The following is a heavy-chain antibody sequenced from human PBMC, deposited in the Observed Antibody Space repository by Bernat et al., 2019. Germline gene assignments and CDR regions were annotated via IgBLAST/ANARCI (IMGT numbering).Heavy chain of an antibody. Sequence: EVQLVESGGGLVQPGGSLRLSCAASGFTFSSYEMNWVRQAPGKGLEWVSYISSSGSTIYYADSVKGRFTISRDNAKNSLYLQMNSLRAEDTAVYYCARDRRYCSSTSCHNFGMDVWGQGTTVTVSS. CDR1: GFTFSSYE. D-gene: IGHD2-2*02. CDR2: ISSSGSTI. J-gene: IGHJ6*02. CDR3: ARDRRYCSSTSCHNFGMDV. V-gene: IGHV3-48*03.